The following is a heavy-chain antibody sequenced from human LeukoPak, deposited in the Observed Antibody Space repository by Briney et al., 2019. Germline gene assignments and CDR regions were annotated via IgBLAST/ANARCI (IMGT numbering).Heavy chain of an antibody. Sequence: ASVKVSCKASGGTFSSYGINWVRQAPGQGLEWMGGIIPVFDTAKYAQKFQGRVTIATDESTSTAYMELSSLRSEDTAVYYCAREPQNFWSGYFDYWGQGTLVTVSS. D-gene: IGHD3-3*01. CDR1: GGTFSSYG. CDR3: AREPQNFWSGYFDY. CDR2: IIPVFDTA. J-gene: IGHJ4*02. V-gene: IGHV1-69*05.